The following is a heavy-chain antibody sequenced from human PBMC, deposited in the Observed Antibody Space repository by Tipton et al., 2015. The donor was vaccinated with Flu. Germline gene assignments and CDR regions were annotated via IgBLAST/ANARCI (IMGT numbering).Heavy chain of an antibody. D-gene: IGHD6-19*01. CDR1: GGSIRSSSYY. CDR3: ASHGLAVAGPSPFDY. J-gene: IGHJ4*02. CDR2: VYYSGST. V-gene: IGHV4-39*02. Sequence: TLSLTCTVSGGSIRSSSYYWVWIRQPPGKGLDWIGSVYYSGSTYYNPSLKSRVTISLDTSKNHFSLKLTSDTAADTAVYYCASHGLAVAGPSPFDYWGQGTLVTVSS.